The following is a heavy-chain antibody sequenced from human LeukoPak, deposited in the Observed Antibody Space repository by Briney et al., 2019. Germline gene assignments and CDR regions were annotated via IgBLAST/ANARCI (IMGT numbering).Heavy chain of an antibody. CDR3: AKWKNNNSGFDH. J-gene: IGHJ5*02. CDR1: QLTFTTSA. V-gene: IGHV3-30*02. Sequence: PGGSLRLSCEASQLTFTTSAMHWVRQAPGKGREWVAFIPYDASNEYYADSVKGRFTISRDNSKNTLYLQMNSLRAEDTAVYYCAKWKNNNSGFDHWGQGTLVTVSS. D-gene: IGHD5-12*01. CDR2: IPYDASNE.